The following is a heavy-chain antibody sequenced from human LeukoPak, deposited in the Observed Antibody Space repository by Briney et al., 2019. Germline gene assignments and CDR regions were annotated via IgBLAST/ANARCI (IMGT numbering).Heavy chain of an antibody. Sequence: HPGGSLRLSCAASGFTFSSYGMHWVRQAPGKGLEWVAFIRYDGSNKYYADSVKGRFTISRDNSKNTLYLQMNSLRAEDTAVYYCAKDKGAPARLYNWFDPWGQGTLVTVSS. V-gene: IGHV3-30*02. CDR2: IRYDGSNK. CDR1: GFTFSSYG. D-gene: IGHD1-26*01. J-gene: IGHJ5*02. CDR3: AKDKGAPARLYNWFDP.